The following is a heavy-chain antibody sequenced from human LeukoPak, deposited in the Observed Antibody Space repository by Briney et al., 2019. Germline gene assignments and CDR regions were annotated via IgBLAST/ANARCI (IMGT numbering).Heavy chain of an antibody. CDR2: IHYGGNT. V-gene: IGHV4-59*12. CDR3: ARRGDGYPYYFDF. CDR1: GGSISGYY. J-gene: IGHJ4*02. D-gene: IGHD5-24*01. Sequence: SETLSLTCTVSGGSISGYYWSWIRQPPGKGPEWIGYIHYGGNTDYNPSLKSRVTISVDTSKNQFSLKLSSVTAADTSVYYCARRGDGYPYYFDFWGQGTLVTVSS.